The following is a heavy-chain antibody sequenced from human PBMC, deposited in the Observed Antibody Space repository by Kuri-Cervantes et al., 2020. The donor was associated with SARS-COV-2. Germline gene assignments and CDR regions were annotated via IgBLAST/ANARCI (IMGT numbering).Heavy chain of an antibody. V-gene: IGHV3-30*02. CDR1: GFTFSSYG. CDR2: IRYDGSNK. J-gene: IGHJ4*02. D-gene: IGHD3-3*01. CDR3: ARDFLYYDFWSGLYGPSH. Sequence: GESLKISCAASGFTFSSYGMHWVRQAPGKGLEWVAFIRYDGSNKYYADSVKGRFTISRDNSKNTLYLQMNSLRAEDTAVYYCARDFLYYDFWSGLYGPSHWGQGTLVTVSS.